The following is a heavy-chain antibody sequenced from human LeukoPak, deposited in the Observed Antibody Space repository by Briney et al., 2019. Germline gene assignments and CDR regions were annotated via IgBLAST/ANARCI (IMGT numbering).Heavy chain of an antibody. J-gene: IGHJ4*02. CDR3: AKDQQLETPHYLDH. CDR1: GFTFSSYA. Sequence: GGSLRLSCAASGFTFSSYAMSWVRQAPRKGLEWVSGISVSGGSTYYADSAKGRFTISRDNSKNTLYLQMNSLRAEDTAIYNCAKDQQLETPHYLDHWGQGTLVTVSS. D-gene: IGHD6-13*01. CDR2: ISVSGGST. V-gene: IGHV3-23*01.